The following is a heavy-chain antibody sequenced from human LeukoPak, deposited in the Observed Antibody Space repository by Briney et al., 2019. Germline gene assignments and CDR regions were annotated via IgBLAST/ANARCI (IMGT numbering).Heavy chain of an antibody. CDR2: IYYSGST. D-gene: IGHD3-3*01. CDR1: GGSISSGDYY. Sequence: SETLSLTCTVSGGSISSGDYYWRWIRQPPGKGLEWIGYIYYSGSTYYNPSLKSRVTISVDTSKNQFSLKLSSVTAADTAVYYCARWSHYDFWRFDPWGQGTLVTVSS. CDR3: ARWSHYDFWRFDP. J-gene: IGHJ5*02. V-gene: IGHV4-30-4*08.